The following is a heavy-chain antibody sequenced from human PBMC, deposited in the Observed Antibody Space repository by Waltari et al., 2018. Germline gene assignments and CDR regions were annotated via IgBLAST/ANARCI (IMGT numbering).Heavy chain of an antibody. V-gene: IGHV4-38-2*01. Sequence: QVQLQESGPGLVKPSETLSLTCAVSGYSISSGYYWGWIRQPPGKGLEWIGSIYHSGRTYYNPSLKSRVTISGETSKNQFSLKLSSVTAADTAVYYCARHEGAAVRYYYYYGMDVWGQGTTVTVSS. CDR1: GYSISSGYY. D-gene: IGHD3-10*01. J-gene: IGHJ6*02. CDR3: ARHEGAAVRYYYYYGMDV. CDR2: IYHSGRT.